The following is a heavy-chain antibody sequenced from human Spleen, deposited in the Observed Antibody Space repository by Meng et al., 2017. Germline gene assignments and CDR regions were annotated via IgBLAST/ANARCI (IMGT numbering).Heavy chain of an antibody. CDR1: GGSFSGYY. CDR3: ARGGMSPIVMSDY. D-gene: IGHD2/OR15-2a*01. CDR2: INHSGST. V-gene: IGHV4-34*01. Sequence: QVPLQQWGAGLLKPSESLSLPCAVDGGSFSGYYWSWIRQHPGKGLEWIGEINHSGSTNYNPSLKSRVTISVDTSKNQFSLKLCSVTAADTTVYYWARGGMSPIVMSDYWGQGTLVTVSS. J-gene: IGHJ4*02.